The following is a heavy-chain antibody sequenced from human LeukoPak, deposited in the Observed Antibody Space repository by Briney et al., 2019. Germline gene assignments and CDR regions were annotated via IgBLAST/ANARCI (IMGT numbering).Heavy chain of an antibody. V-gene: IGHV1-8*01. CDR1: GYTFTSYD. CDR2: MNPNSGNT. D-gene: IGHD6-6*01. J-gene: IGHJ5*02. Sequence: ASVKVSSKASGYTFTSYDINWVRQATGQGLEWMGWMNPNSGNTGYAQKFQGRVTMTRNTSISTAYMELSSLRSEDTAVYYCARAGGVAARGVKWFDPWGQGTLVTVSS. CDR3: ARAGGVAARGVKWFDP.